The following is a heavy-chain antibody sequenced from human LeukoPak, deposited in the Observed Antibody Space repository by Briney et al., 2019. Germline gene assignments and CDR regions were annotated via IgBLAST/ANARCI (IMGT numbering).Heavy chain of an antibody. CDR3: AKDGSSWYYYYYYYMDV. CDR2: IWYDGSNK. V-gene: IGHV3-33*06. J-gene: IGHJ6*03. Sequence: PGGSLRLPCAASGFTFSSYGMHWVRQAPGKGLEWVAVIWYDGSNKYYADSVKGRFTISRDNSKNTLYLQMNSLRAEDTAVYYCAKDGSSWYYYYYYYMDVWGKGTTVTVSS. CDR1: GFTFSSYG. D-gene: IGHD6-13*01.